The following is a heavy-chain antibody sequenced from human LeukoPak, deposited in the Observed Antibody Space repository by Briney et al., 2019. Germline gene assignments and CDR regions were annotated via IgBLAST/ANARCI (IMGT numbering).Heavy chain of an antibody. Sequence: PSETVSLTCAVSGASFSGYYWNWIRQPPGKGLEWMGEISHSVSTNYNPSLKSRVTISVEASDKQFSLKLSTVTAAATDVYYCARVYGGVWGSSRYWYNWFDPWGQGTLVTVSS. CDR2: ISHSVST. J-gene: IGHJ5*02. V-gene: IGHV4-34*01. CDR1: GASFSGYY. D-gene: IGHD3-16*02. CDR3: ARVYGGVWGSSRYWYNWFDP.